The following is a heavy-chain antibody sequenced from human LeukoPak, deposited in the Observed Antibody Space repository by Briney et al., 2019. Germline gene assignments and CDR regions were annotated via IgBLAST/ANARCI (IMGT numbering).Heavy chain of an antibody. CDR3: ARDLTYSSSWYFRDAFDI. J-gene: IGHJ3*02. V-gene: IGHV7-4-1*02. D-gene: IGHD6-13*01. CDR1: GYTFTSYA. CDR2: INTNTGNP. Sequence: WASVKVSCKASGYTFTSYAMDWVRQAPGQGLEWMGWINTNTGNPTYAQGFTGRFVFSLDTSVSTAYLQISSLKAEDTAVYYCARDLTYSSSWYFRDAFDIWGQGTMVTVSS.